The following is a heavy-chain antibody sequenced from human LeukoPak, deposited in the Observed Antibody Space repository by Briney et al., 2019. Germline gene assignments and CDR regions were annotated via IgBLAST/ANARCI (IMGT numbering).Heavy chain of an antibody. Sequence: GGSLRLSCAASGFTFSSHNINWVRQAPGKGLEWVSYISSSRRTISYADSVKGRFTISRDNAKNSLYLQMNSLRAEDTAVYYCAELGITMIGGVWGKGTTVTISS. CDR1: GFTFSSHN. CDR2: ISSSRRTI. D-gene: IGHD3-10*02. J-gene: IGHJ6*04. CDR3: AELGITMIGGV. V-gene: IGHV3-48*04.